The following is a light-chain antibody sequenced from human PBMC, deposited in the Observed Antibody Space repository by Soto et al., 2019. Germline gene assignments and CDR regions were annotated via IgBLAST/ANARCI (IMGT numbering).Light chain of an antibody. CDR2: GSS. V-gene: IGKV3-15*01. CDR3: QASNT. J-gene: IGKJ1*01. Sequence: EIVMTQSPATLSVSPGERATLSCRASQSVSSNLGWYQQKPGQAPRLLIYGSSTRATGIPARFSGSGSGTDFTLTISSLQSEDFAVYYLQASNTFSQGAKLEI. CDR1: QSVSSN.